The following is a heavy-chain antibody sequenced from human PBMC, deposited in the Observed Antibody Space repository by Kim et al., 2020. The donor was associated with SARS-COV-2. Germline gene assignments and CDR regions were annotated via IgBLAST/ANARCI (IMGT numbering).Heavy chain of an antibody. CDR1: GFTFNNYW. V-gene: IGHV3-7*03. J-gene: IGHJ4*02. CDR2: IKQDGSEK. D-gene: IGHD2-2*01. CDR3: ARERTMVSWYHLPSYFDY. Sequence: GGSLRLSCAASGFTFNNYWMSWVRQAPGKGLEWVANIKQDGSEKYYVDSVKGRFTISRDNAKNSLYLQMNSLRAEDTAVYYCARERTMVSWYHLPSYFDYWGQGTLVTVSS.